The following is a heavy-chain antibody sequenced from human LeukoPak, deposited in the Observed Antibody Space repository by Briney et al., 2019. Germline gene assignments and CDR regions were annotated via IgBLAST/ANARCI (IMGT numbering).Heavy chain of an antibody. D-gene: IGHD1-26*01. Sequence: GGSLRLSCAASGFTFSSYWMHWVRQAPGKGLVWISGVNTDGSTTSYADSVKGRFTISRDNANNTLYLQMNSLRAEDTAVYYCARNSGSNRPVDCWGQGTLVAVSS. J-gene: IGHJ4*02. CDR2: VNTDGSTT. CDR3: ARNSGSNRPVDC. V-gene: IGHV3-74*01. CDR1: GFTFSSYW.